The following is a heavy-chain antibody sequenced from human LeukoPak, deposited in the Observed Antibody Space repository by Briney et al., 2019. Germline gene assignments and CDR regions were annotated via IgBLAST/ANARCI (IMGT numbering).Heavy chain of an antibody. Sequence: PGRSLRLSCAASGFTFSSYGMHWVRQAPGKGLEWVAVISYDGSNKYYADSVKGRFTISRDNSKNTLYLQMNSLRAEDTAVYYCAKDHREFPLLSFLDYWGQGTLVTVSS. D-gene: IGHD2-21*01. CDR2: ISYDGSNK. CDR3: AKDHREFPLLSFLDY. CDR1: GFTFSSYG. J-gene: IGHJ4*02. V-gene: IGHV3-30*18.